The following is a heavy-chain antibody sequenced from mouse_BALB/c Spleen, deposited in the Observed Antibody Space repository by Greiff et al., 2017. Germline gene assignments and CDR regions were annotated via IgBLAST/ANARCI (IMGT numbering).Heavy chain of an antibody. J-gene: IGHJ2*01. V-gene: IGHV1-82*01. CDR2: IYPGDGDT. Sequence: QVQLKESGPELVKPGASVKISCKASGYAFSSSWMNWVKQRPGQGLEWIGRIYPGDGDTNYNGKFKGKATLTADKSSSTAYMQLSSLTSVDSAVYFCARNSYYFDDWGQGTTLTVSS. CDR3: ARNSYYFDD. CDR1: GYAFSSSW.